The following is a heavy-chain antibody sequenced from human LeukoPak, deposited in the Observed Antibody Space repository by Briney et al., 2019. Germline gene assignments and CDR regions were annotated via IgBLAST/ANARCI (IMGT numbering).Heavy chain of an antibody. V-gene: IGHV1-18*01. CDR1: GYTFDSYG. D-gene: IGHD3-22*01. CDR3: ARDYYDSSGALHDY. CDR2: ISAYNGNT. Sequence: ASVKVSCKASGYTFDSYGISWVRQAPGQGLEWMGWISAYNGNTNYAQKLQGRVTMTTDTSTSTAYMELRSLRSDDTAVYYCARDYYDSSGALHDYWGQGTLVTVSS. J-gene: IGHJ4*02.